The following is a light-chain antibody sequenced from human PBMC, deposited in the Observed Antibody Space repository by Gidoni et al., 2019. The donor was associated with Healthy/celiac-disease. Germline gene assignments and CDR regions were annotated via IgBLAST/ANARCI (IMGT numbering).Light chain of an antibody. CDR2: GAS. V-gene: IGKV3-20*01. Sequence: EIVLTQSPGTLSLSPGERATLSCRDSQSVSSSYLAWYQQKPGQAPRLLIYGASSRATGIPDRFSGRGSGTDFTLTISRLEPEDFAVYYCQQYGSSRTFGQGTKVEIK. J-gene: IGKJ1*01. CDR3: QQYGSSRT. CDR1: QSVSSSY.